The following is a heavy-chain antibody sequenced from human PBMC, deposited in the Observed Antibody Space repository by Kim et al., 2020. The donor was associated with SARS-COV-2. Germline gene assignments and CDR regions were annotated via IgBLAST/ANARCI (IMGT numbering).Heavy chain of an antibody. D-gene: IGHD1-7*01. CDR2: ISGSGGST. Sequence: GGSLRLSCEGSGFTFRSYAMSWVRQAPGKGLDWVSGISGSGGSTYHADSVKGRFTISRDNSKNTLYLQMNSLRADDTAVYYCAKDKWNWEGTYYYYGMDVWGQGTTVTVSS. CDR3: AKDKWNWEGTYYYYGMDV. V-gene: IGHV3-23*01. J-gene: IGHJ6*02. CDR1: GFTFRSYA.